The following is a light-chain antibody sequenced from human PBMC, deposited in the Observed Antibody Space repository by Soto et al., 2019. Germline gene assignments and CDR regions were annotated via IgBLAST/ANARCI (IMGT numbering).Light chain of an antibody. J-gene: IGLJ3*02. CDR2: EGS. CDR3: CSYAGSGTWV. CDR1: SSDVGSYNL. V-gene: IGLV2-23*01. Sequence: QSALTQPASVSGSPGQSITISCTGTSSDVGSYNLVSWCQQHPGKAPKLMIYEGSKRPSGVSNRFSGSKSGNTASLTISGLHAEDEADYYCCSYAGSGTWVFGGGTKLTVL.